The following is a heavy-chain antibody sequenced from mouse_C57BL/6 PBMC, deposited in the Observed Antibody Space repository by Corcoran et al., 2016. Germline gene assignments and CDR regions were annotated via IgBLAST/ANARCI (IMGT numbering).Heavy chain of an antibody. CDR3: ARGVYYGNYFVY. J-gene: IGHJ2*01. CDR1: GYTFTDYN. CDR2: INPNNGGT. Sequence: EVQLQQSGPELVKPGASVKMSCKASGYTFTDYNMHWVKQSHGKSLEWIGYINPNNGGTSYNQKFKGKATLTVNKSSSTAYMELRSLTSEDSAVYYCARGVYYGNYFVYWGQGTTLTVSS. D-gene: IGHD2-1*01. V-gene: IGHV1-22*01.